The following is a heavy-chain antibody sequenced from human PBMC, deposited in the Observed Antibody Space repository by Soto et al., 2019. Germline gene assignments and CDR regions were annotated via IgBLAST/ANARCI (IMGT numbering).Heavy chain of an antibody. Sequence: PGGSLRLSCAASGFSVSESYMTWVRQAPGKGLEWVSAIYTEGNTYYGDSVKGRFTVSRDNSKNTMFLQMESLRVEDTAVYYCSRDGPFDVWGQGTTVTVSS. CDR1: GFSVSESY. CDR2: IYTEGNT. J-gene: IGHJ6*02. V-gene: IGHV3-53*01. CDR3: SRDGPFDV.